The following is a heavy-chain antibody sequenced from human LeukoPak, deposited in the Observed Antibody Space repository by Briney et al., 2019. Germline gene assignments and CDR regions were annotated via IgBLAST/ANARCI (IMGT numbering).Heavy chain of an antibody. Sequence: GSLRLSCAASGFTFSSYGMHWVRQAPGKGLEWVAVISYDGSNKYYADSVKGRFTISRDNSKNTLYLQMNSLRAEDTAVYYCAKAEYSSSIDYWGQGTLVTVSS. J-gene: IGHJ4*02. CDR3: AKAEYSSSIDY. D-gene: IGHD6-6*01. CDR1: GFTFSSYG. CDR2: ISYDGSNK. V-gene: IGHV3-30*18.